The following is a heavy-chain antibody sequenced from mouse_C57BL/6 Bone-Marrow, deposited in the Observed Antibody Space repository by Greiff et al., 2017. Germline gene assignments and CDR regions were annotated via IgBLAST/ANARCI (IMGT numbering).Heavy chain of an antibody. V-gene: IGHV1-72*01. Sequence: QVQLQQPGAELVKPGASVKLSCKASGYTFTSYWMHWVKQRPGRGLEWIGRIDPNSGGTKYNEKFKSKATLTVDKPSSTAYMQLSSLTSECSAVDYYARRGWLLRFAYWGQGTLVTVSA. CDR3: ARRGWLLRFAY. D-gene: IGHD2-3*01. CDR2: IDPNSGGT. J-gene: IGHJ3*01. CDR1: GYTFTSYW.